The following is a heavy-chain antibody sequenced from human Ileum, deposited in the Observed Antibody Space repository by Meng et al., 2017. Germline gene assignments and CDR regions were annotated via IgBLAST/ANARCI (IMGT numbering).Heavy chain of an antibody. Sequence: GESLKISCAASGFTLSSHWMHWVRQAPGKGLVWVSRINSDGSSMSYADSVKGRFTISRDNAKNMLYLQMNSLRAEDTAVYYCARVRGLSSDTSGYYLDYFDYWGRGTQVTVSS. CDR1: GFTLSSHW. CDR3: ARVRGLSSDTSGYYLDYFDY. CDR2: INSDGSSM. V-gene: IGHV3-74*01. D-gene: IGHD3-22*01. J-gene: IGHJ4*02.